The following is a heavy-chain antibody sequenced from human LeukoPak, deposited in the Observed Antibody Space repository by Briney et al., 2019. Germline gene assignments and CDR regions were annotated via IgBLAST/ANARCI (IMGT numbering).Heavy chain of an antibody. V-gene: IGHV4-39*01. CDR1: GDSISRSNYY. CDR3: ARLASGNAFDV. J-gene: IGHJ3*01. CDR2: IYYYGST. D-gene: IGHD5-12*01. Sequence: PSETLSLTCTFPGDSISRSNYYWGWIRQPPGKGLEWIGSIYYYGSTNYNPSLKSRATISEDTSKNQFSLRLSSVTAADTAVYSCARLASGNAFDVWGQGTMVTVSS.